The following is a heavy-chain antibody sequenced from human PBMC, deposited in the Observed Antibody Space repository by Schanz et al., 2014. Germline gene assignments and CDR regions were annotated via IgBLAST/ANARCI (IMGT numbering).Heavy chain of an antibody. CDR2: IYPGGSR. CDR3: ARDRQQLVGRIGYYYGMDV. CDR1: GFTFSQAW. D-gene: IGHD6-13*01. Sequence: EVKLVESGGGLVKPGGSLRLSCATSGFTFSQAWMSWVRQAPGRGLDWVSVIYPGGSRYYADSVKGRFTISTDDSKNTLYLQMNSLRAEDTAVYYCARDRQQLVGRIGYYYGMDVWGQGTTVTVSS. J-gene: IGHJ6*02. V-gene: IGHV3-66*02.